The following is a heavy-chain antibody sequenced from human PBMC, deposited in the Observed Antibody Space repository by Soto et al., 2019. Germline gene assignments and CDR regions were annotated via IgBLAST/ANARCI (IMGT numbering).Heavy chain of an antibody. V-gene: IGHV5-51*01. CDR2: IYPGDSDT. J-gene: IGHJ3*02. CDR1: GYSFTSYW. CDR3: ASRIQPRGGAFDI. D-gene: IGHD5-18*01. Sequence: GESLKISCKGSGYSFTSYWIGWVRQMPGKGLEWMGIIYPGDSDTRYSPSFQGRVTISADKSISTAYLQWSSLKASDTAMYYCASRIQPRGGAFDIWGQWTMVTVSS.